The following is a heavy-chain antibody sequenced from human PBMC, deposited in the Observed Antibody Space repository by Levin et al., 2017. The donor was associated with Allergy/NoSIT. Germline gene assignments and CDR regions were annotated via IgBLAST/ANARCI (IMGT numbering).Heavy chain of an antibody. V-gene: IGHV4-34*01. Sequence: SETLSLTCAVYGGSFSGYYWSWIRQPPGKGLEWIGEINHSGSTNYNPSLKSRVTISVDTSKNQFSLKLSSVTAADTAVYYCARGRGVRWSRQAAAGRVGVTYFDYWGQGTLVTVSS. D-gene: IGHD6-13*01. CDR2: INHSGST. CDR1: GGSFSGYY. J-gene: IGHJ4*02. CDR3: ARGRGVRWSRQAAAGRVGVTYFDY.